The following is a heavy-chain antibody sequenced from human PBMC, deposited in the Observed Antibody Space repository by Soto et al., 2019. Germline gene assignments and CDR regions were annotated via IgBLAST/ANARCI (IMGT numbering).Heavy chain of an antibody. CDR1: GFTFSSYG. D-gene: IGHD3-9*01. CDR2: ISYDGSNK. V-gene: IGHV3-30*18. CDR3: AKDGAAYYDILTGYTPDY. Sequence: ESGGGVVQPGRSLRLSCAASGFTFSSYGMHWVRQAPGKGLEWVAVISYDGSNKYYADSVKGRFTISRDNSKNTLYLQMNSLRAEDTAVYYCAKDGAAYYDILTGYTPDYWGQGTLVTVSS. J-gene: IGHJ4*02.